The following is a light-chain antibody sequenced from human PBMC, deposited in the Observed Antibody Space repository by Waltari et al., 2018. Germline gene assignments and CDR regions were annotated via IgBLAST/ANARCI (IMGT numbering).Light chain of an antibody. Sequence: EIVMIQSPATLSVSPGDRATLSCRARQSVNSNLAWYQQKPGQAPRLLIYGASTRATGIPARFGGSGSGTEFTLTISSLQVDDVAIYYCQQYNKWLWTFGQGTKVEI. CDR1: QSVNSN. CDR3: QQYNKWLWT. J-gene: IGKJ1*01. CDR2: GAS. V-gene: IGKV3-15*01.